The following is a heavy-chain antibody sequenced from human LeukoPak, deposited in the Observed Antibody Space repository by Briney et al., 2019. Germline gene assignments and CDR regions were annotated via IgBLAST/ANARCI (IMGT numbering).Heavy chain of an antibody. CDR2: ISYDGSNK. D-gene: IGHD3-9*01. V-gene: IGHV3-30*18. CDR3: AKDRHILTRGPDYYYGMDV. CDR1: GFTFSSYG. J-gene: IGHJ6*02. Sequence: PGRSLRLSCAASGFTFSSYGMHWVRQAPGKGLEWVAVISYDGSNKYYADSVKGRFTISRDNSKNTLYLQMNSLRAEDTAVYYCAKDRHILTRGPDYYYGMDVWGQGTTVTVSS.